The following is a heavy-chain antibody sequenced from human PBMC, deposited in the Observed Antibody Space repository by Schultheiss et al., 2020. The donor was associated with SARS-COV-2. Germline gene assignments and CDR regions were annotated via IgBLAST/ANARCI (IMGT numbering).Heavy chain of an antibody. Sequence: SVKVSCKASGGTFSSYAISWVRQAPGQGLEWMGGIIPIFGTANYAQKFQGRVAITADESTTTAYMELSSLRPEDTAVYYCASGYCSSTSCYSTLDYWGQGTLVTVSS. CDR1: GGTFSSYA. CDR2: IIPIFGTA. V-gene: IGHV1-69*13. D-gene: IGHD2-2*01. J-gene: IGHJ4*02. CDR3: ASGYCSSTSCYSTLDY.